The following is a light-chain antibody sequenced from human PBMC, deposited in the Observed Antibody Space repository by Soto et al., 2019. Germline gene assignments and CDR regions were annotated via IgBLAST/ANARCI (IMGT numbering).Light chain of an antibody. CDR3: QQYGTSPRT. J-gene: IGKJ1*01. V-gene: IGKV3-20*01. CDR1: QSVSSSY. CDR2: GAS. Sequence: EIVLTQSPGTLSLSPGERATLSCRVSQSVSSSYLAWYQQKPGQAPRLLIYGASSRATDIPDRFSGSGSGTDFTLTITGLEPEDFAVYYCQQYGTSPRTFGQGTKVEIK.